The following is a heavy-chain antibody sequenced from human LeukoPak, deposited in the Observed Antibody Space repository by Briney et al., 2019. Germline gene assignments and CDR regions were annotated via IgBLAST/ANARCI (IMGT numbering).Heavy chain of an antibody. CDR3: ARVPLAGFWSDYYRNWFDP. CDR2: MNPNSGNT. J-gene: IGHJ5*02. D-gene: IGHD3-3*01. CDR1: GYTFTSYA. Sequence: ASVKISCKASGYTFTSYAMNWVRQATGQGLEWMGWMNPNSGNTGYAQKFQGRVTMTRNTSISTAYMELSSLRSEDTAVYYCARVPLAGFWSDYYRNWFDPWGQGTLVTVSS. V-gene: IGHV1-8*02.